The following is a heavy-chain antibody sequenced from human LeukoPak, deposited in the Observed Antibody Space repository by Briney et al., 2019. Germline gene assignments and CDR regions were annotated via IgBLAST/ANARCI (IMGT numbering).Heavy chain of an antibody. CDR2: IYSGGST. Sequence: GGSLRLSCAASGFTFSSYAMNWARQAPGKGLEWVSVIYSGGSTYYADSVKGRFTISRDNSKNTLYLQMNSLRAEDTAVYYCARDSHRGWANWFDPWGQGTLVTVSS. D-gene: IGHD6-19*01. J-gene: IGHJ5*02. V-gene: IGHV3-53*01. CDR1: GFTFSSYA. CDR3: ARDSHRGWANWFDP.